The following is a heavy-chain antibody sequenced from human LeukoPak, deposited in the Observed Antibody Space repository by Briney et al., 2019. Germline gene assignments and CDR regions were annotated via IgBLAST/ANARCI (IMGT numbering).Heavy chain of an antibody. CDR2: IYYSGST. CDR1: GGSFSGYY. D-gene: IGHD1-26*01. J-gene: IGHJ3*02. CDR3: ARTLVGAAGDPFDI. V-gene: IGHV4-34*01. Sequence: SETLSLTCAVYGGSFSGYYWSWIRQPPGKGLEWIGSIYYSGSTYYNPSLKSRVTISVDTSKNQFSLKLSSVTAADTAVYYCARTLVGAAGDPFDIWGQGTMVTVSS.